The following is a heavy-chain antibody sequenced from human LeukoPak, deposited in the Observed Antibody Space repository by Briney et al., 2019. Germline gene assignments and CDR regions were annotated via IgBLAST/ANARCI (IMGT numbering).Heavy chain of an antibody. CDR3: ARALTLVRGVITNYFDY. J-gene: IGHJ4*02. Sequence: GGSLRLSWAASGFTFITCGMSWVRQAPGKGREWGATIKQDGSEKYYVASVKGRFTISRDNAKNSLYLQMNSLRAEDTAVYYCARALTLVRGVITNYFDYWGQGTLVTVSS. D-gene: IGHD3-10*01. V-gene: IGHV3-7*03. CDR2: IKQDGSEK. CDR1: GFTFITCG.